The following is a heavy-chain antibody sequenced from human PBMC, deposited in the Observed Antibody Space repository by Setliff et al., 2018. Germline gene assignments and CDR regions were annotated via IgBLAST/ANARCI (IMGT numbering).Heavy chain of an antibody. Sequence: ETLSLTCAVYGGSFSGYYWGWIRQPPGKGLEWIGSIYYSGSTNYNPSLKSRVTISVDTSKDQFPLKLSSVTAADTAVYYCARGERRWLRFSLDYWGQGTLVTVSS. D-gene: IGHD5-12*01. CDR3: ARGERRWLRFSLDY. J-gene: IGHJ4*02. CDR2: IYYSGST. V-gene: IGHV4-34*01. CDR1: GGSFSGYY.